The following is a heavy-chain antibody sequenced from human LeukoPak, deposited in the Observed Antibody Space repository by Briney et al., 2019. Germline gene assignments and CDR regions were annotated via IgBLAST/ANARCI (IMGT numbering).Heavy chain of an antibody. CDR3: AREPFWSGYYSNLHFDY. Sequence: PGGSLRLSCAASGFTVSSNYMSWVRQAPGKGLEWVSVIYSGGSTYYADSVKGRFTISRDNSKNTPYLQMNSLRAEDTAVYYCAREPFWSGYYSNLHFDYWGQGTLVTVSS. CDR2: IYSGGST. V-gene: IGHV3-53*01. J-gene: IGHJ4*02. CDR1: GFTVSSNY. D-gene: IGHD3-3*01.